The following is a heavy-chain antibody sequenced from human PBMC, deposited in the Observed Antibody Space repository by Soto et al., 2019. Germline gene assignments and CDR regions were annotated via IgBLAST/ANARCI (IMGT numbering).Heavy chain of an antibody. D-gene: IGHD3-22*01. V-gene: IGHV5-10-1*01. Sequence: LKISCKGSGYSFTSYWISWVRQMPGKGLEWMGRIDPSDSYTNYSPSFQGHVTISADKSISTAYLQWSSLKASDTAMYYCARHLGYYDSSGYYLNVFDYWGQGTLVTVSS. CDR1: GYSFTSYW. J-gene: IGHJ4*02. CDR2: IDPSDSYT. CDR3: ARHLGYYDSSGYYLNVFDY.